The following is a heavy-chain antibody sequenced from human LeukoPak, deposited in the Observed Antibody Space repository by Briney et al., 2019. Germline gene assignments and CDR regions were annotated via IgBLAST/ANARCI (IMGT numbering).Heavy chain of an antibody. CDR1: GGSISSYY. J-gene: IGHJ4*02. V-gene: IGHV4-59*01. CDR3: ARVRGSAGTYYDYVWGSYRPNYFDY. CDR2: IYYSGST. Sequence: SETLSLTCTVSGGSISSYYWSWIRQPPGKGLEWIGYIYYSGSTNYNPPLKSRVTISVDTSKNQFSLKLSSVTAADTAVYYCARVRGSAGTYYDYVWGSYRPNYFDYWGQGTLVTVSS. D-gene: IGHD3-16*02.